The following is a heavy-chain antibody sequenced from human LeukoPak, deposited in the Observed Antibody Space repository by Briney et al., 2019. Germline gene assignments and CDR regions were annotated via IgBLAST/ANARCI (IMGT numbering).Heavy chain of an antibody. CDR1: GGSISSGDYY. CDR3: ARSRAVAGFHFDY. D-gene: IGHD6-19*01. V-gene: IGHV4-30-4*01. J-gene: IGHJ4*02. Sequence: PSETLSLTCTVSGGSISSGDYYWSWIRQPPGKGLEWIGYIYYSGSTCYNPSHKSRVTISVDTSKNQFSLKLSSVTAADTAVYYCARSRAVAGFHFDYWGQGTLVTVSS. CDR2: IYYSGST.